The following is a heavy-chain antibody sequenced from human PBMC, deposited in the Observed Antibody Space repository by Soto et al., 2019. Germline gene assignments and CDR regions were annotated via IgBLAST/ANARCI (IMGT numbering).Heavy chain of an antibody. J-gene: IGHJ4*02. V-gene: IGHV3-23*01. D-gene: IGHD3-10*01. Sequence: PGGSLRLSCAASGFTFSSSSMTWVRQAPGKGLEWLSSINDNGLFIFYSDSVRGRFTISRDNSKSTLYLQMNSLGAEDIAVYYCVKGAGRQPIDYWGQGTLVTVSS. CDR2: INDNGLFI. CDR3: VKGAGRQPIDY. CDR1: GFTFSSSS.